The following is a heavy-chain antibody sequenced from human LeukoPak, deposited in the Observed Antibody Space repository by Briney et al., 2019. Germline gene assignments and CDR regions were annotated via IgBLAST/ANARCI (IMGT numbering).Heavy chain of an antibody. CDR2: ISWDSGSR. J-gene: IGHJ3*02. D-gene: IGHD5-12*01. V-gene: IGHV3-9*01. CDR3: VKRGHGGSDVRAFDI. CDR1: GFSFDKYA. Sequence: LGGSLRLSCAASGFSFDKYAMHWVRQSPGKGLEWVSGISWDSGSRVYADAVKGRFTISRDNAKNSVSLQMNSLRAEDTALYYCVKRGHGGSDVRAFDIWGQGTMVTVSP.